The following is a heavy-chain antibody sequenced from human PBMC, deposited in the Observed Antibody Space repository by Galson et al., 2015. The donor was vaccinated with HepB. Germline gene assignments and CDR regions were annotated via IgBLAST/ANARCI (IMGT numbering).Heavy chain of an antibody. CDR2: IRSRSSYI. CDR3: ARDVTGTLHFDY. J-gene: IGHJ4*02. CDR1: GFTFSSYS. Sequence: SLRLSCAASGFTFSSYSMNWVRQAPGKGLEWVSSIRSRSSYIYYADSVKGRFTISRDNAKNSLYLQMNSLRAEDTAVYYCARDVTGTLHFDYWGQGTPVTVSS. V-gene: IGHV3-21*01. D-gene: IGHD1-7*01.